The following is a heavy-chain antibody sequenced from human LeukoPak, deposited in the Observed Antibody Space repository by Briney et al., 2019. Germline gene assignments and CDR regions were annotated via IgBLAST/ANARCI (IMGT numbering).Heavy chain of an antibody. D-gene: IGHD3-9*01. CDR2: MNPNSGNT. CDR3: ARESVGVYFDWLSGDLDY. J-gene: IGHJ4*02. CDR1: GYTFTSYD. Sequence: ASVKVSCKASGYTFTSYDINWVRQATGQGLEWMGWMNPNSGNTGYAQKFQGRVTMTRNTSISTAYMELSSLRSEDTAVYYCARESVGVYFDWLSGDLDYWGQGTLVTVSS. V-gene: IGHV1-8*01.